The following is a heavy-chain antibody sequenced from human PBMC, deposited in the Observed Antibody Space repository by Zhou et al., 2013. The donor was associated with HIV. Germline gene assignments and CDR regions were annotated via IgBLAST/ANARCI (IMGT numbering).Heavy chain of an antibody. Sequence: VQLLQSGAEVKKPGATVKISCKISGYSFNDFFIHWVQQAPGKGLEWMGYVDPEDGETLYAEKFQGKVTITADTSIDTAYLELRSVRSEDTAVYYCVTRSGSSWGRGPKFDHWGLGTLVTVSA. D-gene: IGHD6-13*01. CDR2: VDPEDGET. J-gene: IGHJ4*02. CDR1: GYSFNDFF. V-gene: IGHV1-69-2*01. CDR3: VTRSGSSWGRGPKFDH.